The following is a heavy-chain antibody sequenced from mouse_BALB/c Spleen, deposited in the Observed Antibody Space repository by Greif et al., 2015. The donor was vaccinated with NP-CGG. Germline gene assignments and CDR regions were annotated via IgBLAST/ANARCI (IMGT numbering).Heavy chain of an antibody. CDR2: ISNLAYSI. CDR1: GFTFSDYG. V-gene: IGHV5-15*02. D-gene: IGHD1-1*01. Sequence: EVQGVESGGGLVRPGGSRKLSCAASGFTFSDYGMAWVRQAPGKGPEWVAFISNLAYSIYYADTVTGRFTISRENAKNTLYLEMSSLRSEDTAMYYCARNYGSSYWYFDVWGAGTTVTVSS. CDR3: ARNYGSSYWYFDV. J-gene: IGHJ1*01.